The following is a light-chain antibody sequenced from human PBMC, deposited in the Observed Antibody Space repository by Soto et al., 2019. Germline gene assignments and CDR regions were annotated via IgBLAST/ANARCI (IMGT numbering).Light chain of an antibody. CDR2: GAS. J-gene: IGKJ2*01. CDR3: QHYGTSPYT. CDR1: QSVDSIN. Sequence: EIVLTQSPGTLSLSPGERTTLSCRASQSVDSINLAWYQQKPGQAPRLLIYGASSWATGVPYRFSGSGSGTDFTLTISRLEPEDFAVYYCQHYGTSPYTFGQGTKLEIK. V-gene: IGKV3-20*01.